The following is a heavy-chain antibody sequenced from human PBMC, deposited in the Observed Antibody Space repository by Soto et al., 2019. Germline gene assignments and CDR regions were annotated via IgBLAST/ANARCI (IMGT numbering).Heavy chain of an antibody. D-gene: IGHD3-3*01. Sequence: SVKVSCKASGGTFSSYTISWVRQAPGQGLEWMGRIIPILGIANYAQKFQGRVTITADKSTSTAYMELSSLRSEDTAVYYCARSGGITIFGVAHNWFDPWGQGTLVTVSS. CDR3: ARSGGITIFGVAHNWFDP. CDR2: IIPILGIA. V-gene: IGHV1-69*02. J-gene: IGHJ5*02. CDR1: GGTFSSYT.